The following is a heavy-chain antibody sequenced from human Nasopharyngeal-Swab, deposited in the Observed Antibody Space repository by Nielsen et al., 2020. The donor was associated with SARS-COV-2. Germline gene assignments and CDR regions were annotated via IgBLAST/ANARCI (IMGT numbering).Heavy chain of an antibody. Sequence: RQAPGKGLEWIGRIYFSGYTNYSPSLKSRVTMSVGTSKNQFSLKLTSVTAADTAVYFCARDAQAARQFDYWGQGALVTVSS. D-gene: IGHD6-6*01. CDR2: IYFSGYT. V-gene: IGHV4-4*07. CDR3: ARDAQAARQFDY. J-gene: IGHJ4*02.